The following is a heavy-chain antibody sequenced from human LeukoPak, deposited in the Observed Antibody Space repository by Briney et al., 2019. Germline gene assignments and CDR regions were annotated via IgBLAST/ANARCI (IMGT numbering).Heavy chain of an antibody. CDR2: INPNSGGT. CDR3: ARIGGMSSGWYAYVGYFDY. J-gene: IGHJ4*02. V-gene: IGHV1-2*02. D-gene: IGHD6-19*01. CDR1: GYTFTGYY. Sequence: ASVKVSCKASGYTFTGYYMHWVRQAPGQELEWMGWINPNSGGTNYAQKFQGRVTMTRDTSISTAYMELSRLRSDDTAVYYCARIGGMSSGWYAYVGYFDYWGQGTLVTVSS.